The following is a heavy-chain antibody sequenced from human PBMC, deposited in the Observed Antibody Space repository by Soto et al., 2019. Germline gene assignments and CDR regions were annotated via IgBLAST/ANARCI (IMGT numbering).Heavy chain of an antibody. CDR2: IYYSGST. J-gene: IGHJ6*02. CDR3: ARRGYGPGFPYYYGMDV. V-gene: IGHV4-59*01. CDR1: GGSISPYY. D-gene: IGHD3-10*01. Sequence: SETLSLTCTVSGGSISPYYWSWIRQPPGRGLEWIGYIYYSGSTNYNPSLKSRVTMSVDTPKNQFSLKLSSVTAADTAVYYCARRGYGPGFPYYYGMDVWGQGTTVTVS.